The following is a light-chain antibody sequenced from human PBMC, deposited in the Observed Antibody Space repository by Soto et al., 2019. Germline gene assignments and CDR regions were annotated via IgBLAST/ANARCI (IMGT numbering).Light chain of an antibody. CDR1: QTLVFSDGNTY. CDR2: NVF. J-gene: IGKJ1*01. Sequence: EVVMTQSPLSLPVTLGQPASISCRSSQTLVFSDGNTYLNWFQQRPGQSPRRLIYNVFNRDSGVQDRFSGSVSGTDFTLKISRVEAEDVGLYYCMQGTHWPWTVGQGTKVEI. V-gene: IGKV2-30*01. CDR3: MQGTHWPWT.